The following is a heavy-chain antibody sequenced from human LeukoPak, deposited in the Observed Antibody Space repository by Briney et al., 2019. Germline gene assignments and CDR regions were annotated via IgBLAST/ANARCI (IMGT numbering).Heavy chain of an antibody. CDR2: ISSSSSYI. V-gene: IGHV3-21*01. CDR3: ARAYYGSGSYYQQRFDY. J-gene: IGHJ4*02. CDR1: GFTLSSYS. D-gene: IGHD3-10*01. Sequence: GGSLRLSCAASGFTLSSYSMNWVSQAPGKGLEWASSISSSSSYIYYADSVKGRFTISRDNAKNSLYLQMNSLRAEDTAVYYCARAYYGSGSYYQQRFDYWGQGTLVTVSS.